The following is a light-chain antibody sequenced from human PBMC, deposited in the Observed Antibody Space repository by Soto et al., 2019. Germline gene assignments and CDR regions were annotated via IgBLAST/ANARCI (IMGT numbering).Light chain of an antibody. CDR3: SSYATGFKGV. V-gene: IGLV2-8*01. Sequence: SGSPGQSITISCTGTSSDVGGYNYVSWYQQHPGKAPKVIIYEVNKRPSGVPDRFSGSKSGNTASLTVSGLQAEDEADYYCSSYATGFKGVFGTGTRSPS. CDR2: EVN. CDR1: SSDVGGYNY. J-gene: IGLJ1*01.